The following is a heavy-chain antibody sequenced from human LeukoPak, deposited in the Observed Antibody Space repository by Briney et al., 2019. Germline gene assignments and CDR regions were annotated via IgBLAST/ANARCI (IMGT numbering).Heavy chain of an antibody. CDR1: GFTFTNEA. J-gene: IGHJ4*02. V-gene: IGHV3-23*01. D-gene: IGHD3-22*01. CDR2: ISPGGGTT. CDR3: AIDYYDSSGDDY. Sequence: GGSLRLSCAVSGFTFTNEAMGWVRQLRGGGLEWVSTISPGGGTTYYAESMKGRFTISRDNSKSTLYLQMNSLRAEDTAVYYCAIDYYDSSGDDYWGQGTLVTVSS.